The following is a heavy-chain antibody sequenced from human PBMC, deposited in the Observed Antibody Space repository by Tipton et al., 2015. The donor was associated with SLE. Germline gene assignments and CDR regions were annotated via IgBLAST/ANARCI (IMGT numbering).Heavy chain of an antibody. CDR3: ARELAPIAARPLWYFDL. D-gene: IGHD6-6*01. Sequence: GSLRLSCAASGFTFSDYYMSWIRQAPGKGLEWVSYISSSSSYTNSADSVKGRFTISRDNAKNSLYLQMNSLRAEDTAVYYCARELAPIAARPLWYFDLWGRGTLVTVSS. CDR1: GFTFSDYY. CDR2: ISSSSSYT. J-gene: IGHJ2*01. V-gene: IGHV3-11*05.